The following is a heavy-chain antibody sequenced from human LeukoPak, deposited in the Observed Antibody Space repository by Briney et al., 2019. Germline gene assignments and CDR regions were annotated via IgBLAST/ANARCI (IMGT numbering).Heavy chain of an antibody. CDR2: VKQDGSEK. CDR3: ARAIGKSEGY. V-gene: IGHV3-7*01. D-gene: IGHD4-23*01. Sequence: GGSLRLSCAASGFTFSSYWMTWVRQAPGKGLEWVANVKQDGSEKYYVDSVKGRFTISRDNAKSSLYLQMDSLRAEDTAVYYCARAIGKSEGYWGQGTLVTVSS. J-gene: IGHJ4*02. CDR1: GFTFSSYW.